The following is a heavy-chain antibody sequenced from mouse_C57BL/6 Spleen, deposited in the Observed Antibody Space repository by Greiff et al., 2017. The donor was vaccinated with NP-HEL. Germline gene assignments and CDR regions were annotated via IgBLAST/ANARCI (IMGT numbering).Heavy chain of an antibody. CDR1: GYAFSSYW. J-gene: IGHJ2*01. CDR3: ARSITTVVATSDY. D-gene: IGHD1-1*01. Sequence: VKLMESGAELVKPGASVKISCKASGYAFSSYWMNWVKQRPGKGLEWIGQIYPGDGDTNYNGKFKGKATLTADKSSSTAYMQLSSLTSEDSAVYFCARSITTVVATSDYWGQGTTLTVSS. V-gene: IGHV1-80*01. CDR2: IYPGDGDT.